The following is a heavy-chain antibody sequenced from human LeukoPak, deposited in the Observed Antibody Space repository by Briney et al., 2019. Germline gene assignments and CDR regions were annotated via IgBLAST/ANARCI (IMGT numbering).Heavy chain of an antibody. CDR1: GGSISSYY. CDR2: IYYSGST. D-gene: IGHD4-23*01. J-gene: IGHJ6*02. V-gene: IGHV4-59*01. Sequence: SETPSLTCTVSGGSISSYYWSWIRQPPGKGLEWIGYIYYSGSTNYNPSLKSRVTISVDTSKNQFSLKLSSVTAADTAVYYCARESTPHYYYYGMDVWGQGTTVTVSS. CDR3: ARESTPHYYYYGMDV.